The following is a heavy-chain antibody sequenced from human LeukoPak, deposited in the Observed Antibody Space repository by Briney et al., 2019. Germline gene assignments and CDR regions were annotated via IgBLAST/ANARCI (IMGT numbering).Heavy chain of an antibody. CDR3: ARAPSGCGGTCAFDY. D-gene: IGHD2-21*01. J-gene: IGHJ4*02. CDR1: GGSFSSYY. V-gene: IGHV4-34*01. Sequence: SETLSLTCAVYGGSFSSYYWSWIRQPPGKGLEWIGEINHSGSTNYNPSLKSRVTISGDTSKNQFSLKLSSVAAADTAVYYCARAPSGCGGTCAFDYWGQGTLVTASS. CDR2: INHSGST.